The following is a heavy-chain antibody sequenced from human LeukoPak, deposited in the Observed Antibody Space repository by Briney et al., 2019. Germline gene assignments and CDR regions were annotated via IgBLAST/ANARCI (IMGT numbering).Heavy chain of an antibody. J-gene: IGHJ4*02. CDR3: AKWGEYSSGWYRFDY. CDR2: ISGSGGST. D-gene: IGHD6-19*01. CDR1: GFTFSSYA. V-gene: IGHV3-23*01. Sequence: GGSLRLSCAACGFTFSSYAMSWVRQAPGKGLEWVSAISGSGGSTYYADSVKGRFTISRDNSKNTLYLQMNSLRAEDTAVYYCAKWGEYSSGWYRFDYWGQGTLVTVSS.